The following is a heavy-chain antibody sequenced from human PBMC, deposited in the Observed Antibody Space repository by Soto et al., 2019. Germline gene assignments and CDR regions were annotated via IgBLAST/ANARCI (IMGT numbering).Heavy chain of an antibody. D-gene: IGHD3-10*01. CDR1: GGSISSSSYY. CDR2: IYYSGST. V-gene: IGHV4-39*01. Sequence: SETLSLTCTVSGGSISSSSYYWGWIRQPPGKGLEWIGSIYYSGSTYYNPSLKSRVTISVDTSKNRFSLKLSSVTAADTAVYYCARGDVDGSGSYIAYWGQGTLVTVSS. J-gene: IGHJ4*02. CDR3: ARGDVDGSGSYIAY.